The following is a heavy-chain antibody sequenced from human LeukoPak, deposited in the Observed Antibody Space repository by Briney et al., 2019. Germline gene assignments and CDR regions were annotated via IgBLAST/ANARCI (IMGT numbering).Heavy chain of an antibody. CDR1: GFTFSSYA. Sequence: GGFLRLSCAASGFTFSSYAMSWVRQAPGKGLEWVSAISGSGGSTYYADSVKGRFTISRDNSKNTLYLQMNSLRAEDTAVYYCAKARPYYYDSSAEKGGYYYYYMDVWGKGTTVTVSS. V-gene: IGHV3-23*01. CDR3: AKARPYYYDSSAEKGGYYYYYMDV. D-gene: IGHD3-22*01. CDR2: ISGSGGST. J-gene: IGHJ6*03.